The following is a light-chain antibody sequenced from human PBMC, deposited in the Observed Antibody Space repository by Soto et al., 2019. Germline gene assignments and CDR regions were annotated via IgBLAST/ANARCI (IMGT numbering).Light chain of an antibody. CDR2: EGN. Sequence: QSALTQPASVSGSPGQSITISCTGTSGDIGTYNLVSWYQQHPGRAPKLIIFEGNKRPSGVSNRFSGSKSGNTASLTISGLQAEDEADYYCSSYTTSSTRVFGTGTKLTVL. CDR1: SGDIGTYNL. V-gene: IGLV2-14*02. J-gene: IGLJ1*01. CDR3: SSYTTSSTRV.